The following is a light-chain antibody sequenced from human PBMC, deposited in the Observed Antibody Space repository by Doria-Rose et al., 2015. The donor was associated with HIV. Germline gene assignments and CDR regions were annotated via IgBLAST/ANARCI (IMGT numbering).Light chain of an antibody. CDR3: HQYGTSWT. CDR2: DGS. J-gene: IGKJ1*01. CDR1: QRFRSTY. Sequence: EIVLTQSPGTLSSSPGESATLSCKASQRFRSTYLAWYQQKPGQAPSLLIYDGSTRATGIPDRFSVSGSGTDFTLTINRLEPEDFALYYCHQYGTSWTFGQGTKVEI. V-gene: IGKV3-20*01.